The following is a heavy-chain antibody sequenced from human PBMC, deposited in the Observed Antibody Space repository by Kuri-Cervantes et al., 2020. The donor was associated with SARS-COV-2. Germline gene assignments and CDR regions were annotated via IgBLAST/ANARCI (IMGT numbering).Heavy chain of an antibody. D-gene: IGHD3-3*01. J-gene: IGHJ6*02. CDR3: ARNYYDFWSGYYVPYYYYYYGMDV. V-gene: IGHV4-34*01. CDR1: GGSFSGYY. Sequence: ESLKISCAVYGGSFSGYYWSWIRQPPGKGLEWIGEINHSGSTNYNPSLKSRVTISVDTSKNQFSLKLSSVTAADTAVYYCARNYYDFWSGYYVPYYYYYYGMDVWGQGTTVTVSS. CDR2: INHSGST.